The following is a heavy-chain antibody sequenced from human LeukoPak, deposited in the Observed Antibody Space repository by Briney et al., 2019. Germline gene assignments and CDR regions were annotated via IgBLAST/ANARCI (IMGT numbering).Heavy chain of an antibody. CDR2: INLNSRNT. J-gene: IGHJ6*03. Sequence: ASVKVSCKASGYTFTGYYMHWVRQAPGQGLEWMGWINLNSRNTGYAQKFQGRVTMTRNTSISTAYMELSSLRSEDTAVYYCARGRRYFDWLSKYYYYYYMDVWGKGTTVTISS. CDR1: GYTFTGYY. D-gene: IGHD3-9*01. V-gene: IGHV1-8*02. CDR3: ARGRRYFDWLSKYYYYYYMDV.